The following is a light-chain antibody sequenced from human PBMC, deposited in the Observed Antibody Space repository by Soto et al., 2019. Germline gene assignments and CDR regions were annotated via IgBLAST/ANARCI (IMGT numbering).Light chain of an antibody. CDR2: DVS. V-gene: IGLV2-14*01. J-gene: IGLJ2*01. CDR1: SRDVGGYNY. CDR3: SSYTSSSIVV. Sequence: QSALTQPASVSGSHGQSITISCTGTSRDVGGYNYVSWYQQHPGKAPKLMIYDVSNRPSGVSNRFSGSKSGNTASLTISGLQAEDEADYYCSSYTSSSIVVFGGGTKVTVL.